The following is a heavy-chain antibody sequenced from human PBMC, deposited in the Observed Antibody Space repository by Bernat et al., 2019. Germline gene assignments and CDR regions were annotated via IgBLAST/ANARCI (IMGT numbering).Heavy chain of an antibody. D-gene: IGHD3-3*01. Sequence: QVQLVESGGGVVQPGRSLRLSCAASGFTFSSYAMHWVRQAPGKGLEWVAVISYDGSNKYYADSVKGRFTISRDNSKNTLYLQMNSLRAEDTAVYYCARDANPIRCLDYYYYMDVWGKGTTVTVSS. CDR2: ISYDGSNK. V-gene: IGHV3-30-3*01. CDR1: GFTFSSYA. CDR3: ARDANPIRCLDYYYYMDV. J-gene: IGHJ6*03.